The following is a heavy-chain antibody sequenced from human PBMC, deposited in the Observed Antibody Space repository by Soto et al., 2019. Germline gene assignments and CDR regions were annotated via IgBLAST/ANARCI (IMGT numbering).Heavy chain of an antibody. V-gene: IGHV1-8*01. CDR3: ARRYYDFWSGPYYYSGMAV. CDR2: MNPNSGNT. Sequence: ASVKVSCKASGYTFTSYDINWVRQATGQGLEWMGWMNPNSGNTGYAQKFQGRVTMTRNTSISTAYMELSSLRSEDTAVYYCARRYYDFWSGPYYYSGMAVWGQGTTVTV. CDR1: GYTFTSYD. J-gene: IGHJ6*02. D-gene: IGHD3-3*01.